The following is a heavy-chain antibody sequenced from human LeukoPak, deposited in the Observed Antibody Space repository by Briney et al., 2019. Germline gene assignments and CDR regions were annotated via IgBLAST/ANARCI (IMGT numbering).Heavy chain of an antibody. J-gene: IGHJ6*02. D-gene: IGHD5-24*01. CDR3: ASVYKHGMDV. V-gene: IGHV1-8*02. Sequence: ASVKVSCKASGGTFSSYAISWVRQATGQGLEWMGWMNPNSGNTGYAQKFQGRVTMTRNTSISTAYMELSSLRSEDTAVYYCASVYKHGMDVWGQGTTVIVSS. CDR2: MNPNSGNT. CDR1: GGTFSSYA.